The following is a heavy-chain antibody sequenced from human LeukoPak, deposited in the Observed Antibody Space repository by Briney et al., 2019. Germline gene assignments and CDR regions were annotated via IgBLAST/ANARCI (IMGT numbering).Heavy chain of an antibody. Sequence: ASVKVSCKASGYTFTSYGISWVRQAPGQGLEWMGWISAYNGNTNYAQKLQGRVTMTTDTSTSTAYMELRSLRSDDTAVYYCASNSGTYYYDSSGYYSHLPDYWGQGTLVTVSS. CDR2: ISAYNGNT. J-gene: IGHJ4*02. CDR3: ASNSGTYYYDSSGYYSHLPDY. D-gene: IGHD3-22*01. V-gene: IGHV1-18*01. CDR1: GYTFTSYG.